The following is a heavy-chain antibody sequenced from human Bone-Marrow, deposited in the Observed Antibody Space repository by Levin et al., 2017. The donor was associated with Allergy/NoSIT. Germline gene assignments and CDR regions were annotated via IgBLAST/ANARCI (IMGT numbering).Heavy chain of an antibody. V-gene: IGHV3-7*02. CDR2: INRDGGDG. CDR3: ARNGAWSFEF. Sequence: PGGSLRLSCASSGFTFSGYWMAWVRQAPGKGLEWVANINRDGGDGYYVDSVKGRFTISSDNARNSLDLQMNSLRVEDTAVYYCARNGAWSFEFWGQGTLVTVSS. D-gene: IGHD2-8*01. J-gene: IGHJ4*02. CDR1: GFTFSGYW.